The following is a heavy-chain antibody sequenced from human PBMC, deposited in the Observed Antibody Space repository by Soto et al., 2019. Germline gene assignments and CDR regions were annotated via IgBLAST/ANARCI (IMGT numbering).Heavy chain of an antibody. V-gene: IGHV4-39*01. D-gene: IGHD2-15*01. CDR1: GGSISSSSYY. J-gene: IGHJ2*01. Sequence: QLQLQESGPGLVKPSETLSLTCTVSGGSISSSSYYWGWLRPPPGKGRVWIGSIYYSGSTYYNPSLKMRVTIAVDTSHNQFSLKVSSVTAADTAVYYGSRHSEYCSGGSCYAGYFDLWGRGTLVTVSS. CDR3: SRHSEYCSGGSCYAGYFDL. CDR2: IYYSGST.